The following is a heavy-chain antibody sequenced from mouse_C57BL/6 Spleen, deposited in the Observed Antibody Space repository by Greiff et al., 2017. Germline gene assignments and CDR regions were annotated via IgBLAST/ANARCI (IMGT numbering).Heavy chain of an antibody. CDR3: ASNGNLAY. D-gene: IGHD1-1*01. J-gene: IGHJ2*01. V-gene: IGHV1-4*01. CDR2: INPSSGYT. CDR1: GYTFTNYT. Sequence: VQLQQSEAELARPGASVKISCKASGYTFTNYTMHWVKQRPGQGLEWIGYINPSSGYTKYNQKFKDKATLTADKSSSTAYMQLSSLTSEDSAVYYCASNGNLAYWGQGTPLTVSS.